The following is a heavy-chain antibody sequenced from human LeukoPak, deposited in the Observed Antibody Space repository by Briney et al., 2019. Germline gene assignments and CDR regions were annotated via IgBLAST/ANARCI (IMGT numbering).Heavy chain of an antibody. V-gene: IGHV3-7*03. CDR2: IKQSRNET. CDR3: TKFDY. Sequence: PGGSLRLSCAGTGFSFGDSWMSWVRQAPGKGLEWVASIKQSRNETYYVESVQGRFIISRDTAKNSLFLHMTSLRAEDTAVYYCTKFDYWGQGVLVTVSS. CDR1: GFSFGDSW. J-gene: IGHJ4*02.